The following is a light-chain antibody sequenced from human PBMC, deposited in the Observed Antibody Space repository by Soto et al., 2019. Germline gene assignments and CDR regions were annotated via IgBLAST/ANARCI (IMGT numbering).Light chain of an antibody. CDR2: AAS. J-gene: IGKJ4*01. CDR3: QQLNSYPLT. Sequence: ILLTQSPSSLSASVGDRVTITCRASQGISSYLAWYQQKPGKAPKLLIYAASTLTSGVPSRFSGSGSGTDFTLTISRLQPEDFATYYCQQLNSYPLTFGGGTKVEIK. V-gene: IGKV1-9*01. CDR1: QGISSY.